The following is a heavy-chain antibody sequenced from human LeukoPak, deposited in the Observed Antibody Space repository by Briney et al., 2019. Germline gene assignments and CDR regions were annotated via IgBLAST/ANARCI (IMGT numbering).Heavy chain of an antibody. V-gene: IGHV3-23*01. CDR2: ISGSGGST. Sequence: GGSLRLSCAASGFTFSSYAMSWVRQAPGKGLEWASAISGSGGSTYYADSVKGRFTISRDNSKNTLYLQMNSLRAEDTAVYYCAKALSDYYDSSGYVRGGYYFDYWGQGTLVTVSS. CDR1: GFTFSSYA. J-gene: IGHJ4*02. CDR3: AKALSDYYDSSGYVRGGYYFDY. D-gene: IGHD3-22*01.